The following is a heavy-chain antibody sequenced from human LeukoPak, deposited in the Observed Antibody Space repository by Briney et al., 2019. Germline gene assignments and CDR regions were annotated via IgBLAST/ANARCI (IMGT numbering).Heavy chain of an antibody. D-gene: IGHD6-19*01. CDR3: AKTTTGYSSGRYPGWPVDF. J-gene: IGHJ4*02. V-gene: IGHV3-7*03. Sequence: GGSLRLSCAASGFTFRSFWMSWVRQAPGKGLEWLGHINQEASRTDHADSVKGRFTISRDNSKDTVDLQMNSLSADDTAVYYCAKTTTGYSSGRYPGWPVDFWGQGTLVTVSS. CDR2: INQEASRT. CDR1: GFTFRSFW.